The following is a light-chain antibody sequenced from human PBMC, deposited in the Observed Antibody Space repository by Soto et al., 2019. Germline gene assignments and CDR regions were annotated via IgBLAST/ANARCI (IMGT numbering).Light chain of an antibody. CDR1: QSISRY. Sequence: DIQMTQSPSSLSASVGDRVTITCRASQSISRYLNWYQQKPGKAPKLLIYYESNLQSGVPSRFSGSGSGTDFTLTISSLQPEDFATYYCQQTYSNPRAFGGGTKVEIK. J-gene: IGKJ4*01. CDR3: QQTYSNPRA. CDR2: YES. V-gene: IGKV1-39*01.